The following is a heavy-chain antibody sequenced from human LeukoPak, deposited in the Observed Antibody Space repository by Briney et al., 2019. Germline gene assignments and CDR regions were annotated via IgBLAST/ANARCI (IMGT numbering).Heavy chain of an antibody. V-gene: IGHV4-59*01. J-gene: IGHJ4*02. Sequence: PSETLSLTCTVSGGSISSYYWSWIRQPPGKGLEWIGYIYSGSTNYHPSLKSRLTISVDTSKNQFSLKLSSVTAADTAVYYCAREGSGWDPFDYWGQGTLVTVSS. D-gene: IGHD6-19*01. CDR1: GGSISSYY. CDR3: AREGSGWDPFDY. CDR2: IYSGST.